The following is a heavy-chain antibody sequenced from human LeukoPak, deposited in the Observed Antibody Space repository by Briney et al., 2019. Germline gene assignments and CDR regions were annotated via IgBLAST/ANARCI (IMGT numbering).Heavy chain of an antibody. J-gene: IGHJ4*02. V-gene: IGHV3-15*01. CDR1: GFTFSTAW. CDR2: IKSKIDGGTT. D-gene: IGHD2-15*01. CDR3: STAGYCSGGDCYSLDY. Sequence: KTGGSLRLSCAASGFTFSTAWMCWVRQAPGKGLEWVGRIKSKIDGGTTEYAAPVKGRFTISRDDSKNTVYLQMNSLKTEDTAVYYCSTAGYCSGGDCYSLDYWGQGIRVTLSS.